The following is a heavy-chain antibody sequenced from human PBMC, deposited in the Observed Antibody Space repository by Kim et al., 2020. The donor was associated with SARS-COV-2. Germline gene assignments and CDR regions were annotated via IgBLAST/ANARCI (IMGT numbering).Heavy chain of an antibody. V-gene: IGHV1-18*01. D-gene: IGHD3-22*01. Sequence: QKLQSRVTMTTDTSTNTAYMDLRSLRSDDTAVYYCARDAYYYDSSGYFDYWGQGTLVTVSS. J-gene: IGHJ4*02. CDR3: ARDAYYYDSSGYFDY.